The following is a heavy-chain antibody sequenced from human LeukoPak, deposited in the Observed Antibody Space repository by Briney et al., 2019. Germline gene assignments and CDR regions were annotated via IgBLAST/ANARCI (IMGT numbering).Heavy chain of an antibody. J-gene: IGHJ4*02. D-gene: IGHD1-1*01. V-gene: IGHV3-7*01. CDR3: VRDRGTNGINDRGYFDY. CDR2: INQDGSEQ. CDR1: GFTFSTYW. Sequence: GGSLRLSCAASGFTFSTYWMSWVRQAPGKGLEWVANINQDGSEQYYVDSVKGRFTISRDNTKNSLYLQMNSLRAEDTAVYYCVRDRGTNGINDRGYFDYWGQGTLVTVSS.